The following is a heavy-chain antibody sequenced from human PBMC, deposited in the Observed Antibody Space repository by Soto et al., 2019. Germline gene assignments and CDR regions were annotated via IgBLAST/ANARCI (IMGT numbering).Heavy chain of an antibody. Sequence: EVQLVESGGGLVKPGGSLRLSCAASGFTFSRNSMSWVRQAPGEGLEWVSSISSTSSYIYYADSVRGRFTISRDNAKNSLHLQMNSLRAEDTAVYYCARDVGGYSDGPTDYWGQGTLVTVSS. D-gene: IGHD5-18*01. CDR2: ISSTSSYI. J-gene: IGHJ4*02. CDR3: ARDVGGYSDGPTDY. CDR1: GFTFSRNS. V-gene: IGHV3-21*01.